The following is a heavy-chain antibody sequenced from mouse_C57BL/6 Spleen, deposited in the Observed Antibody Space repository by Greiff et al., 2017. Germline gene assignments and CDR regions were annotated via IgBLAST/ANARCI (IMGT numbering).Heavy chain of an antibody. D-gene: IGHD2-3*01. CDR1: GYSFTGYY. CDR3: ARRADGYPFAY. Sequence: VQLKQSGPELVKPGASVKISCKASGYSFTGYYMNWVKQSPEKSLEWIGEINPSTGGTTYNQKFKAKATLTVDKSSSTAYMQLKSLTSEDSAVYYCARRADGYPFAYWGQGTLVTGSA. CDR2: INPSTGGT. J-gene: IGHJ3*01. V-gene: IGHV1-42*01.